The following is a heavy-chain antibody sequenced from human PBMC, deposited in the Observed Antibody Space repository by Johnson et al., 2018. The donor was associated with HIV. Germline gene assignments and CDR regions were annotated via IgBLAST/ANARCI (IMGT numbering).Heavy chain of an antibody. V-gene: IGHV3-30-3*01. D-gene: IGHD3-3*01. J-gene: IGHJ3*02. CDR1: GFTFSSYA. Sequence: QVQLVESGGGVVQPGRSLRLSCAASGFTFSSYAMHWVRQAPGKGLEWVAVISYDGSNKYYADSVKGRFTISRDNSKNTLYLQMNSLRAEDTAVYHGARTRPYDDSFSIWCQATMVSVSS. CDR3: ARTRPYDDSFSI. CDR2: ISYDGSNK.